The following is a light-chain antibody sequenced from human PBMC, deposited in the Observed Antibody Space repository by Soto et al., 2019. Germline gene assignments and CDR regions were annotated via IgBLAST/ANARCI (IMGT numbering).Light chain of an antibody. V-gene: IGKV1-5*03. CDR2: KAS. J-gene: IGKJ1*01. CDR1: QTISSW. Sequence: DIQMTQSPSTLSGSVGDRVTITCRASQTISSWLAWYQQKPGKAPKLLIYKASTLKSGVPSRFSGSGSGTEFTLTISRKQTDDFATYYWQHYNSYSEAFGQGTK. CDR3: QHYNSYSEA.